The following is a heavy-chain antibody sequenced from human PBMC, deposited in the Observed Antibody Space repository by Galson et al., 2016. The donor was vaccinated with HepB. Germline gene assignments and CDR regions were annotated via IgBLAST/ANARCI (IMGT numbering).Heavy chain of an antibody. J-gene: IGHJ4*02. D-gene: IGHD3-22*01. CDR1: GYNFTTYW. V-gene: IGHV5-51*01. CDR3: ARLREYGTNNYYANYFDY. Sequence: SGAEVKKPGESLKISCKGSGYNFTTYWIGWVRQMPGKGLEYMGIIYLGDSDTRYSPSFQGQVTISADKSISTAYLRWSSLKASDTATYYCARLREYGTNNYYANYFDYWGQGTLVTVSS. CDR2: IYLGDSDT.